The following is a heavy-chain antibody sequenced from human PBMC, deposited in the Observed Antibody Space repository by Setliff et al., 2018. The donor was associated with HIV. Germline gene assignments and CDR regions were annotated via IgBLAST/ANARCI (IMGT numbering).Heavy chain of an antibody. V-gene: IGHV4-4*02. CDR2: IYHSGSA. D-gene: IGHD3-3*01. J-gene: IGHJ3*01. CDR3: ARGDNFWSGYNF. CDR1: GGSISSGNW. Sequence: ASETLSLTCAVSGGSISSGNWLNWVRQPPGKGLEWIGEIYHSGSANYNPSLKSRVTISVDKSKNQFSLKLSSVTAADTAVYYCARGDNFWSGYNFWGQGTMVTVSS.